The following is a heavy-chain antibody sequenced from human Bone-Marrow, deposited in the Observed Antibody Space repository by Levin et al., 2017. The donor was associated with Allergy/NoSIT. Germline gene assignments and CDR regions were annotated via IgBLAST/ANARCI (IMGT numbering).Heavy chain of an antibody. CDR2: IGPGGGNT. Sequence: GESLKISCAASGFTFSSFPMSWVRQAPGKGLEWVAGIGPGGGNTYYADSLKGRFTISRDKSQNTVFLQLSGLRGEDTAVYYCAKDPLYDGDYPTWGQGTLVTVSS. V-gene: IGHV3-23*01. J-gene: IGHJ5*02. CDR3: AKDPLYDGDYPT. D-gene: IGHD4-17*01. CDR1: GFTFSSFP.